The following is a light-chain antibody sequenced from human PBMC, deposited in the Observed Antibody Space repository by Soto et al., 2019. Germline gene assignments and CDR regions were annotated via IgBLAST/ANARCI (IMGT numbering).Light chain of an antibody. Sequence: QPVLTQSPSASASLGASVKLTCTLSSGHSNNAIAWHQQQPEKGPRYLMKLNSDGSHSKGDGIPDRFSGSSSGAERYLTISRLQSEDEAAYYCQTWGPGIGLFGGGIKLTVL. CDR1: SGHSNNA. J-gene: IGLJ2*01. CDR2: LNSDGSH. CDR3: QTWGPGIGL. V-gene: IGLV4-69*01.